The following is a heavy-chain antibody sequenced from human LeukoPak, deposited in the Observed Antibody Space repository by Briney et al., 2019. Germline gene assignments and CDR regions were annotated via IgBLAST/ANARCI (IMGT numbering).Heavy chain of an antibody. CDR3: AKDYSDSRVADVFFEY. V-gene: IGHV3-23*01. D-gene: IGHD2-15*01. CDR1: GLIFSDYA. CDR2: ITSGFTP. J-gene: IGHJ4*02. Sequence: GGSLSLSCAASGLIFSDYAMTWFRQAPGKGLEWVSTITSGFTPHYADSVKGRFTISRDNSKNMFHLQLNSLRAEDTAVYYCAKDYSDSRVADVFFEYWGQGTPVSVS.